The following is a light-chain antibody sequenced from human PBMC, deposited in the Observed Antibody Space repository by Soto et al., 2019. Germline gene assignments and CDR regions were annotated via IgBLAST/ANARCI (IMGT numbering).Light chain of an antibody. Sequence: DIQMTQSPSSLSASVGDRVTITCRASQSISSYLNWYQQKPGKAPKLLIYAASSLQSGVPSRFSGRGSGTDFTLTISSLQPEAFATYYCQQSYSTPPLTFGGGTKVEIK. J-gene: IGKJ4*01. CDR3: QQSYSTPPLT. CDR1: QSISSY. V-gene: IGKV1-39*01. CDR2: AAS.